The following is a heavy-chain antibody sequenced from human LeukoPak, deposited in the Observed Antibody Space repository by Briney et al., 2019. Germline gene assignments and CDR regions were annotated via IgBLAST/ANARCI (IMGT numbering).Heavy chain of an antibody. CDR2: ISGRGDNS. V-gene: IGHV3-23*01. J-gene: IGHJ4*02. CDR1: GFTFSSYA. Sequence: PGASLRLSCAASGFTFSSYAMGWVRLAPGEGLEWVSLISGRGDNSYYADSVKGRFTISRDNSKNTLYLQMSSLRAEDTALYYCAKCLGDGTNYYFAHWGQGTLVTVSS. D-gene: IGHD4/OR15-4a*01. CDR3: AKCLGDGTNYYFAH.